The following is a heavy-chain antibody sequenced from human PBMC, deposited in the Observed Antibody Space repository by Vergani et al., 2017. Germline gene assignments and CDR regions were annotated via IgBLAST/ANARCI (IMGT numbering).Heavy chain of an antibody. Sequence: QVQLQESGPGLVKPSETLSLPCTVSGGSISSYYWSWIRQHPGKGLEWIWYIYYSGSTHYNPSLNSRVTISVDTSMNQFSLKLSSVTAADTAVYYCASQAYCSRTSCYNGDFDYWGQGTLVTVSS. CDR3: ASQAYCSRTSCYNGDFDY. J-gene: IGHJ4*02. CDR2: IYYSGST. D-gene: IGHD2-2*01. V-gene: IGHV4-59*12. CDR1: GGSISSYY.